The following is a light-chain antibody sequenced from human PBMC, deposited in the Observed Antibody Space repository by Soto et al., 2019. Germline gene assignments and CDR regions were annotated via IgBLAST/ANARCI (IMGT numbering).Light chain of an antibody. J-gene: IGKJ4*01. CDR3: QQYGDSPLT. CDR1: QSVSSSTS. V-gene: IGKV3-20*01. Sequence: ELVLTQSPGTLSLSPGERATLSCRASQSVSSSTSLAWHQQQTGPAPILLISCASSRAVGVPDRFSGSGSGTDFTLTISRLEAEDFAVYYCQQYGDSPLTFGGGTKVE. CDR2: CAS.